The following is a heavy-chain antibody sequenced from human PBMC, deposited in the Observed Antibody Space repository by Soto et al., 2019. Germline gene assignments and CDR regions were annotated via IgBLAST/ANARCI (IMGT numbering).Heavy chain of an antibody. D-gene: IGHD6-13*01. J-gene: IGHJ6*02. Sequence: VQLQESGPGLVKPSETLSLTCTVSGGSVSSGSYYWSWIRQPPGKGLEWIGYIFYSGSTNYNPSLESRITISVDTSKNQFSLRLSSVTAADTAVYYCARDASAAYYYYYGMDVWGQGTAVTVSS. CDR1: GGSVSSGSYY. CDR2: IFYSGST. CDR3: ARDASAAYYYYYGMDV. V-gene: IGHV4-61*01.